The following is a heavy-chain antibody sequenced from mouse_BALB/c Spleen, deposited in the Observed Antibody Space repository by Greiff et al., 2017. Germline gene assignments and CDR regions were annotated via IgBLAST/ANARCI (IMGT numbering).Heavy chain of an antibody. D-gene: IGHD3-2*01. CDR1: GYSFTSYW. V-gene: IGHV1-61*01. CDR3: ARGGKKTARASFAY. Sequence: QVQLKQSGAELVRPGASVKLSCKASGYSFTSYWMNWVKQRPGQGLEWIGMIHPSDSETRLNQKFKDKATLTVDKSSSTAYMQLSSPTSEDSAVYYCARGGKKTARASFAYWGQGTLVTVSA. CDR2: IHPSDSET. J-gene: IGHJ3*01.